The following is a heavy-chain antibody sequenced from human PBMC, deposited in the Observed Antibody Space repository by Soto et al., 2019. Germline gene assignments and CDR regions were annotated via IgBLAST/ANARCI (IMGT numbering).Heavy chain of an antibody. CDR3: AIPSGLTVTGPDY. J-gene: IGHJ4*02. Sequence: GGSLRLSCAASGFIFSNYAMSWVRQAPGKGLEWVSAIGGNGADTHYADSVKGRFTISRDNSKNTLYLQMNSLRAEDTAVYFCAIPSGLTVTGPDYWGQGTLVTVSS. D-gene: IGHD6-19*01. CDR2: IGGNGADT. V-gene: IGHV3-23*01. CDR1: GFIFSNYA.